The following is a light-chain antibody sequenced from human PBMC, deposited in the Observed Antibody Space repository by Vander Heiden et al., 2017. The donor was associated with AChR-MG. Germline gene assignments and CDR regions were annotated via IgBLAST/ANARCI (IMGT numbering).Light chain of an antibody. V-gene: IGKV3-20*01. Sequence: EIVLTQSPGTLSLSPGESATLSCRASQSVRSSYLAWYQQKPGQAPRLLIYGASNRATGIPDRFSGSGSGTDFTLTISRLEPEDFAVYSCQQYGSSPPTFGQGTKLEIK. J-gene: IGKJ2*01. CDR2: GAS. CDR1: QSVRSSY. CDR3: QQYGSSPPT.